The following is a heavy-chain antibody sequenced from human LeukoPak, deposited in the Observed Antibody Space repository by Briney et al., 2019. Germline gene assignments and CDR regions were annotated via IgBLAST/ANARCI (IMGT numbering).Heavy chain of an antibody. Sequence: GGSLRLSCVASGFRFSGYSTTWVRQAPGKGLEWVSIINDYSTEIHYADSVKGRFTISRDNAKNSLYLQMSSLRVEDTAVYYCARDMDQLPDENWGRGTLVTVSS. CDR2: INDYSTEI. CDR1: GFRFSGYS. D-gene: IGHD1-1*01. J-gene: IGHJ4*02. V-gene: IGHV3-21*01. CDR3: ARDMDQLPDEN.